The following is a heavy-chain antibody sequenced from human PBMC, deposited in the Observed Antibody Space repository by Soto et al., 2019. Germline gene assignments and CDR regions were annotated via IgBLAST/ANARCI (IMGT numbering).Heavy chain of an antibody. CDR3: AKAWGYCISTSCYGMDV. Sequence: HPGGSLRLSCAASGFTFSSYAMSWVRQAPGKGLEWVSAISGSGGSTYYADSVKGRFTISRDNSKNTLYLQMNSLRAEDTAVYYCAKAWGYCISTSCYGMDVWGQGTTVTVAS. V-gene: IGHV3-23*01. D-gene: IGHD2-2*01. CDR2: ISGSGGST. CDR1: GFTFSSYA. J-gene: IGHJ6*02.